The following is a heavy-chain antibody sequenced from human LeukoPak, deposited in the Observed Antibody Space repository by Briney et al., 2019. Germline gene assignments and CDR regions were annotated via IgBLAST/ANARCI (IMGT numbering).Heavy chain of an antibody. D-gene: IGHD6-13*01. CDR3: ARDGSHSSSWYQQTILDY. CDR1: GGSISSSNYY. V-gene: IGHV4-39*07. CDR2: IYYSGST. J-gene: IGHJ4*02. Sequence: PSETLSLTCTVSGGSISSSNYYWGWIRQPPGKGLEWIGSIYYSGSTYYNPSLKSRVTISVDTSKNQFSLKLSSVTAADTAVYYCARDGSHSSSWYQQTILDYWGQGTLVTVSS.